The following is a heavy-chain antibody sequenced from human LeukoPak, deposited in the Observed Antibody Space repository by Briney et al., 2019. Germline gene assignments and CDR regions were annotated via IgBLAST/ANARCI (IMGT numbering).Heavy chain of an antibody. Sequence: GGSLRLSCAPSVFTFYDYGMSGVRHAPERGVEWVSGINWSGGRTGYADSVKGRFTISRDNAKNSLYLQMNSLRAEDTALYYCARGEAAATGYWGQGTLVTVSS. CDR1: VFTFYDYG. CDR2: INWSGGRT. CDR3: ARGEAAATGY. D-gene: IGHD6-13*01. J-gene: IGHJ4*02. V-gene: IGHV3-20*04.